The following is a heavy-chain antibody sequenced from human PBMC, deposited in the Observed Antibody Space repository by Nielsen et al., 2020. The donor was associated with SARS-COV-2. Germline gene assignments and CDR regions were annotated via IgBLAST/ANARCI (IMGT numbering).Heavy chain of an antibody. V-gene: IGHV5-51*01. D-gene: IGHD1-1*01. CDR2: IYPGDSDT. CDR1: GYSFTSYW. Sequence: GGSLRLSCKGSGYSFTSYWIGWVRQMPGKGLEWMGIIYPGDSDTRYSPSFQGQVTMSVDTSTDTAYLEWRSLKASDTATYYCARYDDWFDPWGQGTLVTVTS. J-gene: IGHJ5*02. CDR3: ARYDDWFDP.